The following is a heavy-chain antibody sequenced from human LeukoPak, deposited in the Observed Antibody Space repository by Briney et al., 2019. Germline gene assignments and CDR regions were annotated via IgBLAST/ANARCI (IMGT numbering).Heavy chain of an antibody. CDR2: IWYDGSKT. Sequence: PGRSLRLSCAASGFTFSPYAIHCVRQAPGKGREWVAIIWYDGSKTYYAQSVKGRFTISRDNSNNMAYLQMSSLRVEDTAVYYCAREVGPDLGTWGQGTLVTVSS. J-gene: IGHJ4*02. CDR1: GFTFSPYA. D-gene: IGHD1-26*01. CDR3: AREVGPDLGT. V-gene: IGHV3-33*01.